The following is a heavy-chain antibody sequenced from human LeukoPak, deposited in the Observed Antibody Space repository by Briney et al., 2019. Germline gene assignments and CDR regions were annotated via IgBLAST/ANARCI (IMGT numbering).Heavy chain of an antibody. J-gene: IGHJ4*02. Sequence: GGSLRLPCAASGFTFNRNGMNWVRQAPGKGLEWVALIWFDGSKEYYADSVKGRFTVSRDNSKNMLYLQMNSLRAEDTAVYYCAREQTSYLDYWGQGTLVSVSS. CDR3: AREQTSYLDY. V-gene: IGHV3-33*01. CDR1: GFTFNRNG. CDR2: IWFDGSKE.